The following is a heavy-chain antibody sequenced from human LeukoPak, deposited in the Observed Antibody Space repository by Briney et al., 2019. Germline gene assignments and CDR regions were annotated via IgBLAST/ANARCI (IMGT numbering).Heavy chain of an antibody. CDR1: GASIDFVSDY. CDR3: AIGHAYSSEYFQH. D-gene: IGHD2-15*01. J-gene: IGHJ1*01. CDR2: IDDGAIT. V-gene: IGHV4-61*02. Sequence: PSETLSLTCTVSGASIDFVSDYCSRVRQSGGRGLEWIGRIDDGAITNYNPSIQSRVTIQLDKTQQQFYLKLNSVTAADTAVYYSAIGHAYSSEYFQHWGQGTLVSVSS.